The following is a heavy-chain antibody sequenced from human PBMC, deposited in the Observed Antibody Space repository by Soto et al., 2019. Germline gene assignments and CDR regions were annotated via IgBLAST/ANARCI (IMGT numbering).Heavy chain of an antibody. CDR1: GGSFSGYY. V-gene: IGHV4-34*01. J-gene: IGHJ3*02. Sequence: QVQLQQWGAGLLKPSETLSLTCAVYGGSFSGYYWSWIRQPPGKGLEWIGEINHSGSTNYNPSLKSRLTISVDTSKNQFSLKLSSVTAADTAVYYCARWVVLYDFRPFDAFDIWGQGTMVTVSS. CDR3: ARWVVLYDFRPFDAFDI. D-gene: IGHD3-3*01. CDR2: INHSGST.